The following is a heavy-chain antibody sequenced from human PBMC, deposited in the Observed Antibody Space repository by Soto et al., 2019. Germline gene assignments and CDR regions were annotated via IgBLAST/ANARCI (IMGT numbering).Heavy chain of an antibody. CDR1: GFTFNIYP. Sequence: GGSLRLSCAASGFTFNIYPMSWVRQAPGKGLEWVSSVSSGGVNTFYADSVKGRFTISRDNSKNTLYLQMNSLRLEDTAVYYWAKDRIETTGRGADYWGQGTLVTVSS. V-gene: IGHV3-23*01. J-gene: IGHJ4*02. D-gene: IGHD1-1*01. CDR3: AKDRIETTGRGADY. CDR2: VSSGGVNT.